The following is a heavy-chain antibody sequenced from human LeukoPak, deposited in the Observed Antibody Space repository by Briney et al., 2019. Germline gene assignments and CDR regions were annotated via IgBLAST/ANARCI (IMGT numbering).Heavy chain of an antibody. CDR1: GATYTTYA. V-gene: IGHV1-69*06. CDR2: IMPIFGTT. Sequence: GASVKVSCKASGATYTTYAINWVRQAPGQGLEWMGGIMPIFGTTKYAREFEGRVTITADKSTITAYMELSSLRSEDTAIYYCARDYSSGWTLFFDSWGQGTPVIVSS. D-gene: IGHD6-19*01. J-gene: IGHJ4*02. CDR3: ARDYSSGWTLFFDS.